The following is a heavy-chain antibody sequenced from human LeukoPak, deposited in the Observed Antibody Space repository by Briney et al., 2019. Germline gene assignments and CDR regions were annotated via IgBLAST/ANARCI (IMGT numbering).Heavy chain of an antibody. D-gene: IGHD2-2*01. V-gene: IGHV4-39*01. Sequence: SETLSLTCTVSGGSISSGSYYWGWIRQPPGKGREWIGRIYYSGSTYYNPSLQSRVTISIDTSKNQFSLKLSSVTAADTAVYYCARLTSNGATYFEYWGQGTLVTVSS. CDR3: ARLTSNGATYFEY. J-gene: IGHJ4*02. CDR2: IYYSGST. CDR1: GGSISSGSYY.